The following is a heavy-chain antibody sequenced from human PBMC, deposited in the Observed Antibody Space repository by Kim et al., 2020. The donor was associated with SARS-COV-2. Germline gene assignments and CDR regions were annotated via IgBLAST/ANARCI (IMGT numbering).Heavy chain of an antibody. J-gene: IGHJ5*02. D-gene: IGHD5-18*01. CDR1: GGSISSSSYY. CDR2: IYYSGGT. V-gene: IGHV4-39*01. CDR3: ATDSYGRNWFDP. Sequence: SETLSLTCTVSGGSISSSSYYWGWIRQPPGKGLEWIGGIYYSGGTYYNPSLKSRVTISVDTSKNQFSLKLSSVTAADTAVYYCATDSYGRNWFDPWGQGT.